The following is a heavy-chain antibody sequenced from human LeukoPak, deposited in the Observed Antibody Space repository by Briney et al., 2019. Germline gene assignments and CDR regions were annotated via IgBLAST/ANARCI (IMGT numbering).Heavy chain of an antibody. CDR3: ARAGYSSGWHDVDY. V-gene: IGHV5-51*01. J-gene: IGHJ4*02. CDR1: GYIFSNYW. Sequence: GESLKISCKASGYIFSNYWIGWVRQMPGKGLEWMGIIYPGDSNTRYSPSFQGQVTISADKSISTAFLQWTSLKASDTAIYYCARAGYSSGWHDVDYWGQGTLVTVSS. D-gene: IGHD6-19*01. CDR2: IYPGDSNT.